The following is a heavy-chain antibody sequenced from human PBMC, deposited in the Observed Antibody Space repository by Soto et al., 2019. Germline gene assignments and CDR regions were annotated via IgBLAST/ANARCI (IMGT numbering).Heavy chain of an antibody. CDR3: ARGRMVRGVLYYYGMDV. CDR2: IYYSGST. V-gene: IGHV4-31*03. Sequence: QVQLQESGPGLVKSSQTLSLTCTVSGGSISSDGNYWSWIRQHLGKGLEWIGYIYYSGSTYYNPSLKSRVTISVDTSKNQISLKLNSVTAADTAVYYCARGRMVRGVLYYYGMDVWGQGTTVTVSS. D-gene: IGHD3-10*01. CDR1: GGSISSDGNY. J-gene: IGHJ6*02.